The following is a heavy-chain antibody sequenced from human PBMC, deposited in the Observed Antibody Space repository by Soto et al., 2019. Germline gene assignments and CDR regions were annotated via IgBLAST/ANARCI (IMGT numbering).Heavy chain of an antibody. CDR1: GFTFSTYG. CDR2: IWYDGSNK. V-gene: IGHV3-33*01. CDR3: ATVSTAMVYFYY. D-gene: IGHD5-18*01. J-gene: IGHJ4*02. Sequence: GGSLRLSCAASGFTFSTYGMHWVRQAPGKGLEWVAVIWYDGSNKYYADSVKGRFTISRDNSKNTLYLQMNSLRAEDTAVYYCATVSTAMVYFYYWGQGTLVTVS.